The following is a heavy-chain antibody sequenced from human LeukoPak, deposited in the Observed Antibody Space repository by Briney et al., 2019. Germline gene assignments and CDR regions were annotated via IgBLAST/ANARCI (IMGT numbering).Heavy chain of an antibody. V-gene: IGHV3-48*01. CDR1: GFTFSSYG. CDR2: ISTGSNTI. J-gene: IGHJ2*01. D-gene: IGHD6-25*01. Sequence: GRSLRLSCAASGFTFSSYGMHWVRQTPGKGLEWVSYISTGSNTIYNADSVKGRFTISRDDAKNSLFLQMNSLRAEDTAVYYCARGGIDLWGRGTLVTVSS. CDR3: ARGGIDL.